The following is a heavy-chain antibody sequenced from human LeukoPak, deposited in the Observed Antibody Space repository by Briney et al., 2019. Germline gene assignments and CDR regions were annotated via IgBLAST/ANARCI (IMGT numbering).Heavy chain of an antibody. Sequence: TGGSLRLSCAASGFTFSSYSMNWVRQAPGKGLEWVSYISDHGKSRNYVDSVKGRFAISRDNAKNSLYLQMNSLRVEDTAVYFCARARIAAPLLDYWGQGSLVTVSS. J-gene: IGHJ4*02. CDR3: ARARIAAPLLDY. D-gene: IGHD6-13*01. V-gene: IGHV3-48*04. CDR2: ISDHGKSR. CDR1: GFTFSSYS.